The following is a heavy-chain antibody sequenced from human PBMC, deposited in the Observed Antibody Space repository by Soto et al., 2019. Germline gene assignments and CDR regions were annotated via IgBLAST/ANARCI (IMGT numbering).Heavy chain of an antibody. Sequence: SETLSLTSTVSGGSISSYYWSWIRQPAGKGLEWIGYIYHSGSTNYNTTLKSQVTISVDTSKHQLSLMLSSVTVADTAVYFCAREKGVGHWYYXLLGRGTLVTVSS. J-gene: IGHJ2*01. CDR3: AREKGVGHWYYXL. CDR2: IYHSGST. D-gene: IGHD1-26*01. CDR1: GGSISSYY. V-gene: IGHV4-59*01.